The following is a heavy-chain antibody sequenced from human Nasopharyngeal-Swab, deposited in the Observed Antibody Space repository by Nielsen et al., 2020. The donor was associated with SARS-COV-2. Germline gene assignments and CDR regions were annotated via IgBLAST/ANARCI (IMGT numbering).Heavy chain of an antibody. CDR3: ARDDGQWLNPVYYFDY. V-gene: IGHV3-21*01. D-gene: IGHD6-19*01. CDR2: ISSNSSYI. CDR1: RFTFSSYS. Sequence: WGSLRLSCAASRFTFSSYSMNWVRQAPGKGLEWVSSISSNSSYIYYADSAKGRFTISRDNAKNSLYLQMNSLRAEDTAVYYCARDDGQWLNPVYYFDYWGQGTLVTVSS. J-gene: IGHJ4*02.